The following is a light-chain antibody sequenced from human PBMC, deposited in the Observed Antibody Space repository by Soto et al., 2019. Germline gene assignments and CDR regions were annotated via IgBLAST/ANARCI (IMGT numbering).Light chain of an antibody. CDR1: SSDIGVYNY. J-gene: IGLJ1*01. CDR3: SSYTSGRDVYV. V-gene: IGLV2-14*01. CDR2: EVS. Sequence: QSVLTQPASVSGSPGQSITISCTGTSSDIGVYNYVSWFQQHPGKAPKLIIFEVSDRPSGVSTRFSGSKSGDTASLTISGLQADDEADYYCSSYTSGRDVYVFGGGTKVTVL.